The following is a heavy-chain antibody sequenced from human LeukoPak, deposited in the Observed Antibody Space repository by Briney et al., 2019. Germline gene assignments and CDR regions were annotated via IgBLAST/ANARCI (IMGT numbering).Heavy chain of an antibody. CDR2: IYYSGST. CDR1: GGSFSGYY. J-gene: IGHJ4*02. V-gene: IGHV4-31*11. D-gene: IGHD3-22*01. Sequence: PSETLSLTCAVYGGSFSGYYWSWIRQHPGKGLEWIGYIYYSGSTYYNPSLKSRVTISVDTSKNQFSLKLSSVTAADTAVYYCARINDRSGYPLDNWGQGTLVTVSS. CDR3: ARINDRSGYPLDN.